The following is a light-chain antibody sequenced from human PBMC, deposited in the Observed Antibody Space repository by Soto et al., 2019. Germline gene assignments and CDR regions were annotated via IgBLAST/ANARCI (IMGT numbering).Light chain of an antibody. CDR2: DAS. CDR3: QQYNSYPRT. Sequence: DIQMTQSPSTLSASVGDRVTITCRASQSIIRWMAWYQQKPGKAPNLLIYDASTLESGVQSRFSGSGSETEFTLDISNLQPDDFAIYYCQQYNSYPRTFGHGTKLEIK. CDR1: QSIIRW. J-gene: IGKJ2*01. V-gene: IGKV1-5*01.